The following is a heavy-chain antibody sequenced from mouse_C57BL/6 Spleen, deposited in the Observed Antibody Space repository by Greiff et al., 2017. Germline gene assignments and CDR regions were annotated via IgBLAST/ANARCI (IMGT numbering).Heavy chain of an antibody. CDR2: IDPSDSYT. Sequence: QVQLQQPGAELVMPGASVKLSCKASGYSFNSYWMHWVKQRPGQGLEWIGEIDPSDSYTNYNQKFMGKSTLTVDKSSSTAYRQLSRLTSVDSAVYNCARENYPNTIAYWGQGTLVTVSA. J-gene: IGHJ3*01. CDR1: GYSFNSYW. CDR3: ARENYPNTIAY. D-gene: IGHD2-12*01. V-gene: IGHV1-69*01.